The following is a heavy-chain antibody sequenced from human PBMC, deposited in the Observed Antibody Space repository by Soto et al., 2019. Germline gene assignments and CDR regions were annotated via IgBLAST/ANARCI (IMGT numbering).Heavy chain of an antibody. V-gene: IGHV2-5*01. D-gene: IGHD3-22*01. Sequence: QITLKESGPTLVKPTQTLTLTCSFSGFSLTTSGAGVGWIRQPPGKALEWLAVIYWNDDKRYSPSLKTRITITKDTSKNQVVLTMTNMDPVDTSTYYCARPQPLMIGSDACDIWGQGTMVTVSS. J-gene: IGHJ3*02. CDR1: GFSLTTSGAG. CDR2: IYWNDDK. CDR3: ARPQPLMIGSDACDI.